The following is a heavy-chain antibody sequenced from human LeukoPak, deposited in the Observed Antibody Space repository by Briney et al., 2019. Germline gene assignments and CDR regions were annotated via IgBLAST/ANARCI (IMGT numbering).Heavy chain of an antibody. V-gene: IGHV3-23*01. J-gene: IGHJ3*02. CDR3: AKVPSRSPRLVLPDADDI. Sequence: GGSLRLSCAASGFTFSSYAISWVRQAPGKGLEWVSAISGSGDITYYADSVKGRFTISRDNSKNTLYLQMNSLRVDDTAVYYCAKVPSRSPRLVLPDADDIWGQGTTVTVSS. CDR2: ISGSGDIT. CDR1: GFTFSSYA. D-gene: IGHD2-21*01.